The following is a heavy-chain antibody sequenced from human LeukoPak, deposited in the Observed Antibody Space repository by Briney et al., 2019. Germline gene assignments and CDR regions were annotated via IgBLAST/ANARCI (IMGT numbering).Heavy chain of an antibody. Sequence: GGSLRLSCAASGFTFSDSAIHWVRQASGKGLEWLGRIRSKANTYATAYAVSVKGRFTISRDDSKNTAYLQMNSLKTEDTAVYYCTGQAYYYDTSGFNFDYWGQGILVAVSS. J-gene: IGHJ4*02. CDR1: GFTFSDSA. CDR3: TGQAYYYDTSGFNFDY. CDR2: IRSKANTYAT. V-gene: IGHV3-73*01. D-gene: IGHD3-22*01.